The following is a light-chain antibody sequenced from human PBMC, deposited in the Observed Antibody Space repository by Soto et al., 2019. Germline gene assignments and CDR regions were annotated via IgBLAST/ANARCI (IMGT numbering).Light chain of an antibody. V-gene: IGKV3-11*01. J-gene: IGKJ5*01. Sequence: EIVLTQSPATLSLSPGERVTLSCRASQSVSTYLAWYQQKPGQAPRLFIYVASNRATGIPARFSGSGSGTDFTLTISSLGPEDFVFYYCQQLSKSPITVGQGTRLEI. CDR3: QQLSKSPIT. CDR2: VAS. CDR1: QSVSTY.